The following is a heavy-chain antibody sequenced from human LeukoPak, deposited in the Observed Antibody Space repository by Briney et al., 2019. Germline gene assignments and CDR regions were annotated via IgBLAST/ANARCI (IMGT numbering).Heavy chain of an antibody. CDR1: GFTVSSNS. CDR2: IYSDNT. J-gene: IGHJ4*02. V-gene: IGHV3-53*01. D-gene: IGHD4/OR15-4a*01. CDR3: ARRAGAYSHPYDY. Sequence: GGSLRLSCTVSGFTVSSNSMSWDRQAPGKVLEWVSFIYSDNTHYSDSVKGRFTISRDNSKNTLYLQMNSLRAEDTAVYYCARRAGAYSHPYDYWGQGTLVTVSS.